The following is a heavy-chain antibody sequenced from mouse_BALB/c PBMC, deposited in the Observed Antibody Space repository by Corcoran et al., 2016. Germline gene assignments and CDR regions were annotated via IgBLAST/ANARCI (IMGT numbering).Heavy chain of an antibody. Sequence: IVKTGASVKISCKASGYSFTGYYMHWVKQSHGKSIEWIGYISYYNGATSYNQKFKGKATFTVDTSPSTAYMQFNTLTSEDSAVYYCAREENGNYNYWGQGTTLTFSS. V-gene: IGHV1S34*01. D-gene: IGHD2-1*01. CDR1: GYSFTGYY. CDR3: AREENGNYNY. J-gene: IGHJ2*01. CDR2: ISYYNGAT.